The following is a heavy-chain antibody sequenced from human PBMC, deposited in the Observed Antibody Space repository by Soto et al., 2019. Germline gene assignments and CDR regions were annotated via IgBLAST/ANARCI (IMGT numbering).Heavy chain of an antibody. CDR2: IKSKTAGGTT. D-gene: IGHD1-26*01. CDR3: TIAGAGGSHYDY. J-gene: IGHJ4*02. CDR1: DFTFSDAR. Sequence: PGGSLRLSCTASDFTFSDARKDWGRQAPGKGLEWVGRIKSKTAGGTTDHAAPVKGRFTVSRDDSKNTLYLQMNSLKTEDTAVYYCTIAGAGGSHYDYWGQGT. V-gene: IGHV3-15*07.